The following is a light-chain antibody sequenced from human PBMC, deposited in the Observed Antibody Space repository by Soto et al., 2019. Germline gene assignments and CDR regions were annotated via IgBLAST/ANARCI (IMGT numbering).Light chain of an antibody. V-gene: IGLV2-11*01. CDR1: SSDVGAYNS. CDR3: LSYAGSYIYV. Sequence: QSALTQPPSVSGSPVQSVTISCTGTSSDVGAYNSVSWYQQHPGKAPKLIIYDVSKRPSGVPYRFSASKSGNTASLTISGLLAEDEADYYCLSYAGSYIYVFGPGTKLTV. J-gene: IGLJ1*01. CDR2: DVS.